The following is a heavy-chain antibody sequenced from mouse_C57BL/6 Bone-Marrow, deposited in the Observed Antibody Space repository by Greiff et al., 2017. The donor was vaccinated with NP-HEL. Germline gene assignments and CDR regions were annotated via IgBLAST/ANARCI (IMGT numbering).Heavy chain of an antibody. D-gene: IGHD1-1*01. J-gene: IGHJ2*01. Sequence: QVQLQQSGAGLAKPGASVKLSCTASGYTFTSYWMHWVKQRPGQGLEWIGYINPSSGYTKYNQKVKDKATLTADKASSTAYMQLSSLTSEDSAVYYCDSHYYGSSCGDYGGRGTTLTLSS. CDR3: DSHYYGSSCGDY. CDR1: GYTFTSYW. V-gene: IGHV1-7*01. CDR2: INPSSGYT.